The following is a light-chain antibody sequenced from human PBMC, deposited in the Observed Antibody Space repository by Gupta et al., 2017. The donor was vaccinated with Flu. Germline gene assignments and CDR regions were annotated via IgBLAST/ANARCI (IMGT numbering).Light chain of an antibody. Sequence: ERATLSCRASQSVSSNLALYQQKPGQAPRLLIYGASTRATGIPARFSGSGSGTEFTLTISSLQSEDFAVYYCQQYNNWPPWTFGQGTKVEIK. V-gene: IGKV3-15*01. CDR3: QQYNNWPPWT. J-gene: IGKJ1*01. CDR1: QSVSSN. CDR2: GAS.